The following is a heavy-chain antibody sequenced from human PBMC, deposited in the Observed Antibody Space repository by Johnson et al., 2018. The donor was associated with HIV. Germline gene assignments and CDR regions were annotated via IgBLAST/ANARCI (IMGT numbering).Heavy chain of an antibody. D-gene: IGHD1-26*01. Sequence: VQLVESGGGLVQPGRSLRLSCAASGFSFDDYAMHWVRQAPGKGLEWVSGISWNSGNIAYADSVKGRFTISRDNAQNSLYLHMISLRVEDTALYYCAKDIAPGGRDHRPRPGACESWGQGTMVTGSS. J-gene: IGHJ3*02. CDR1: GFSFDDYA. V-gene: IGHV3-9*01. CDR2: ISWNSGNI. CDR3: AKDIAPGGRDHRPRPGACES.